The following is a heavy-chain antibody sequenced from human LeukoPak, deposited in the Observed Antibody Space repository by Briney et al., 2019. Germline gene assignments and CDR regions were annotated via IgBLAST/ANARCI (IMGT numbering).Heavy chain of an antibody. CDR1: DISVTSYA. CDR3: AKGGSSGYYRDFDY. D-gene: IGHD3-22*01. Sequence: GGSLRLSCTTPDISVTSYAMSWVRQAPGKGLEWVSAISGSGGSTYYADSVKGRFTISRDNSKNTLYLQMNSLRAEDTAVYYCAKGGSSGYYRDFDYWGQGTLVTVSS. V-gene: IGHV3-23*01. J-gene: IGHJ4*02. CDR2: ISGSGGST.